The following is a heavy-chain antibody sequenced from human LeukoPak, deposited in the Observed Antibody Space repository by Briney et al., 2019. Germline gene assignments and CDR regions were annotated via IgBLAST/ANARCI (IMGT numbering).Heavy chain of an antibody. V-gene: IGHV3-30-3*01. J-gene: IGHJ4*02. D-gene: IGHD1-26*01. CDR2: ISYDGSNK. CDR3: ARAQRWELLHDY. CDR1: GFTFSSYA. Sequence: GGSLRLSCAASGFTFSSYAMHWVRQAPGKGLEWVAVISYDGSNKYYADSVKGRFTISRDNSKNTLYLQMNSLRAEDTAVYYCARAQRWELLHDYWGQGTLVTVSS.